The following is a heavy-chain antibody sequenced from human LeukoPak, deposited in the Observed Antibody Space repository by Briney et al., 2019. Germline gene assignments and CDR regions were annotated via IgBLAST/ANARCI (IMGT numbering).Heavy chain of an antibody. D-gene: IGHD3-10*01. J-gene: IGHJ6*03. V-gene: IGHV4-38-2*02. CDR2: VYYSGNS. CDR3: ARGLKVRGVITPHYYYYYMDV. Sequence: PSETLSLTCTVSGYSISSGYYWGWIRQPPGKGLEWIGSVYYSGNSYNNPSLKSRVTLSVDTSKNQFSLKLSSVTAADTAVYYCARGLKVRGVITPHYYYYYMDVWGKGTTVTISS. CDR1: GYSISSGYY.